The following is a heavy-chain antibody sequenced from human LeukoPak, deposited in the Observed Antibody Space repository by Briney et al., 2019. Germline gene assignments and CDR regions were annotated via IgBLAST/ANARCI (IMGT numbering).Heavy chain of an antibody. D-gene: IGHD1-26*01. CDR2: INPNSGGT. Sequence: ASVKVSCKASGYTFTGYYMHWVRQAPGQGLEWMGWINPNSGGTNYAQKFQGRVTMTRDTSISTAYMELSSLRSEDTAVYYCVNANSGSPDYYYYYYMDVWGKGTTVTVSS. CDR1: GYTFTGYY. V-gene: IGHV1-2*02. J-gene: IGHJ6*03. CDR3: VNANSGSPDYYYYYYMDV.